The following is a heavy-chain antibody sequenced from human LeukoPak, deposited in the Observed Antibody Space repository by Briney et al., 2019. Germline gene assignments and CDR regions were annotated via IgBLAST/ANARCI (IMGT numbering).Heavy chain of an antibody. Sequence: ASVKVSCKASGYTFTGYYMHWVRQAPGQGLEWMGWINPNSGGTNYAQKFQGRVTMTRDTSISTAYMELSRLRSDDTAVYYCARVSGSYYAYYFDYWGQGTLVTVSS. CDR3: ARVSGSYYAYYFDY. V-gene: IGHV1-2*02. J-gene: IGHJ4*02. CDR2: INPNSGGT. D-gene: IGHD1-26*01. CDR1: GYTFTGYY.